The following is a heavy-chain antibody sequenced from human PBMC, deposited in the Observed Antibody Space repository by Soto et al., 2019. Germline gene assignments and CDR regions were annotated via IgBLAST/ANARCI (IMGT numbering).Heavy chain of an antibody. D-gene: IGHD6-13*01. Sequence: PGGSLRLSCAASGFTFSSYAMSWVRQAPGKGLEWVSAISGSGGSTYYADSGKGRFTISRDNSKNTRYLQVNSLSAEDTAVYCCAKGRRSRIKAYYFDSWGEGDLVTVSS. CDR2: ISGSGGST. V-gene: IGHV3-23*01. CDR3: AKGRRSRIKAYYFDS. CDR1: GFTFSSYA. J-gene: IGHJ4*02.